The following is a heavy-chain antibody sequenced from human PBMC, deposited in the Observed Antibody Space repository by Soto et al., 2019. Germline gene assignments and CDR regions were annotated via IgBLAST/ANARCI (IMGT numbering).Heavy chain of an antibody. J-gene: IGHJ4*02. V-gene: IGHV3-74*03. CDR1: GFTFSSYW. D-gene: IGHD2-2*01. CDR3: ARVETCSSTSCYSVSDY. CDR2: INSDGSST. Sequence: EVQLVESGGGLVQPGGSLRLSCAASGFTFSSYWMHWVRQAPGKGLVWVSRINSDGSSTTYADSVKGRFTISRDNAKNTLYLQMNSLRAEDTAVYYCARVETCSSTSCYSVSDYWGQGTLVTVSS.